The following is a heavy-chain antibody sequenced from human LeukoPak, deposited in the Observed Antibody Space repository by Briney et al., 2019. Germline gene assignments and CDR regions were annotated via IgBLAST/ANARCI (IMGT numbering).Heavy chain of an antibody. Sequence: SETLSLTCSVSGGSVRSYSWSWIRQPPGKGLEWIGYIHYSGTTNYKPSLESRVTISVETTKNQFSLKLSSVTAADTAVYYCARHGGESLVATILHAFDIWGQGTMVTVSS. CDR1: GGSVRSYS. CDR2: IHYSGTT. D-gene: IGHD5-12*01. J-gene: IGHJ3*02. V-gene: IGHV4-59*08. CDR3: ARHGGESLVATILHAFDI.